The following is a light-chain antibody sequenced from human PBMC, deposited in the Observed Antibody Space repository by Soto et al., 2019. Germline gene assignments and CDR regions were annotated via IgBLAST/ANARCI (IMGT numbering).Light chain of an antibody. CDR3: SSFTISRNTVI. J-gene: IGLJ2*01. Sequence: QSALTQPASVSGSPGQSITISCTGTSSDIGSYNYVAWYQQFPGKTPKLIIYEVSNRPSGISNRFSGSKSGNTASLTISGLQAEDEADYYCSSFTISRNTVIFGGGTKLTVL. CDR2: EVS. V-gene: IGLV2-14*01. CDR1: SSDIGSYNY.